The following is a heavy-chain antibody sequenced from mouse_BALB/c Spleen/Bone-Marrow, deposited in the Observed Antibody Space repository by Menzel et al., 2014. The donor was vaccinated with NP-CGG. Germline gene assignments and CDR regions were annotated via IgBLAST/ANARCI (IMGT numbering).Heavy chain of an antibody. V-gene: IGHV1-7*01. D-gene: IGHD2-14*01. CDR2: INPSTTYS. J-gene: IGHJ2*01. CDR1: GYTFTSYW. CDR3: ALYYRYDYFDY. Sequence: QVQLQQSGAELAKPRASVKMSCKASGYTFTSYWMHWVKQRPGQGLEWIGYINPSTTYSAYNQKFKDKATLTADKSSSTAYMQLSSLTSEDSAVYYCALYYRYDYFDYWGQGTTLTVSS.